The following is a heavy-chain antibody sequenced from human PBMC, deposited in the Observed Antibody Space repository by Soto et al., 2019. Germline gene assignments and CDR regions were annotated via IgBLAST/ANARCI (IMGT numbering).Heavy chain of an antibody. Sequence: ASVKVSCKASGGTFSSYAISWVRQAPGQGLEWMGGIIPVFGTANYAQKFQGRVTITADESTSTAYMELSSLRSEDTAVYYCARGVETITILPGYWGQGTLVTVSS. CDR2: IIPVFGTA. D-gene: IGHD3-3*01. CDR3: ARGVETITILPGY. CDR1: GGTFSSYA. V-gene: IGHV1-69*13. J-gene: IGHJ4*02.